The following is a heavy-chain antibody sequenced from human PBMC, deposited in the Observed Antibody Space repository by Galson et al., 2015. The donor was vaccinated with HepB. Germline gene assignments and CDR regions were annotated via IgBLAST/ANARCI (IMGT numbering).Heavy chain of an antibody. J-gene: IGHJ5*02. CDR3: ARRGGYSYGYETWWFDP. D-gene: IGHD5-18*01. V-gene: IGHV4-4*02. CDR2: ISHSGST. Sequence: WWSWVRQPPGKGLEWIGEISHSGSTNYNPSLKSRVTISVDKSKNQFSLKLSSVTAADTAVYYCARRGGYSYGYETWWFDPWGQGTLVTVSS. CDR1: W.